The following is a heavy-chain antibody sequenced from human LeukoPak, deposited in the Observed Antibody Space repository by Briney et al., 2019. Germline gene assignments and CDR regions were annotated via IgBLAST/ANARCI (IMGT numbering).Heavy chain of an antibody. CDR1: GFTVSNSY. D-gene: IGHD3-10*01. J-gene: IGHJ1*01. V-gene: IGHV3-11*04. CDR3: ARDRGFFQH. Sequence: GGSLRLSCAASGFTVSNSYMSWVRQAPGKGLEWVSYISSGSSTIYYADSVKGRFTISRDNAKNSLYLQMNSLRGEDTAIYYCARDRGFFQHWGQGTLVTVSS. CDR2: ISSGSSTI.